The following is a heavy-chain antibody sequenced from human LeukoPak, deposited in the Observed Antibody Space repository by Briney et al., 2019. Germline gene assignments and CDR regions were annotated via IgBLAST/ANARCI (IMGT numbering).Heavy chain of an antibody. D-gene: IGHD5-24*01. CDR1: GGTFSSYA. CDR3: ARGAEMTIFDF. Sequence: GASVKVSCKASGGTFSSYAISWVRQAPGQGLEWMGGIIPIFGTANYAQKFQGRDTITTDESTSTAYMELSSLRSEDTAVYYCARGAEMTIFDFWGQGTLVTVSS. J-gene: IGHJ4*02. CDR2: IIPIFGTA. V-gene: IGHV1-69*05.